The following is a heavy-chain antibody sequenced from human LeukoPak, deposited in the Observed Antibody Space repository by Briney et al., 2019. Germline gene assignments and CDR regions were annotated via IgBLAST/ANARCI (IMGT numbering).Heavy chain of an antibody. CDR3: ARDLRWLQGFDY. V-gene: IGHV3-30*09. CDR2: ISYDSSNK. D-gene: IGHD5-24*01. J-gene: IGHJ4*02. CDR1: GFSFRNSA. Sequence: QPGGSLRLSCAASGFSFRNSALHGVRQAPGEGLDWVAIISYDSSNKEYAEYLKGRFAISRDNPKNTLCLQMISLRVEATAVYYSARDLRWLQGFDYWGRGTLVTVSS.